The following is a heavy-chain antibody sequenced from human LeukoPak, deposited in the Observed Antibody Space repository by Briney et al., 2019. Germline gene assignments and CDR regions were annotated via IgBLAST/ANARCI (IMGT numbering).Heavy chain of an antibody. V-gene: IGHV1-3*01. Sequence: ASVKVSCKASGYSFSNHTMHWVRQAPGQRLEWMGWINAADGNTKYSQNFQGRVTISRDSSASTAYMELTSLTSEDTAVYYCAVGAFDYWGKGTLVTVSS. D-gene: IGHD4-17*01. CDR3: AVGAFDY. CDR2: INAADGNT. J-gene: IGHJ4*02. CDR1: GYSFSNHT.